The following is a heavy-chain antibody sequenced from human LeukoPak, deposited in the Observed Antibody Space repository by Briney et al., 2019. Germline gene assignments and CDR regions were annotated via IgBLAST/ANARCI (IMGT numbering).Heavy chain of an antibody. Sequence: GGSLRLSCAASGFTYSSYGMHWVRQAPGKGLEWVAVISYDGSNKYCADSVKGRFTISRDNSKTTLHLQMNSLRAEDTAVYYCAKDQAGPFGYWGQGTLVTVSS. J-gene: IGHJ4*02. D-gene: IGHD3-10*01. CDR3: AKDQAGPFGY. V-gene: IGHV3-30*18. CDR1: GFTYSSYG. CDR2: ISYDGSNK.